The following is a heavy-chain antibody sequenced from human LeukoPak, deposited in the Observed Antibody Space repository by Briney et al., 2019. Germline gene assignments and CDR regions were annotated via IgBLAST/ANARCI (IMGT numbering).Heavy chain of an antibody. J-gene: IGHJ4*02. D-gene: IGHD5-18*01. V-gene: IGHV3-30*03. Sequence: GGSLRLSCAASGFTLSSYDMHWVRQASGKGLEWVAVISYDGSNKYYADSVKGRFTISRDNSKNTLYLQMNSLRAEDTAVYYCTAMDSYWGQGTLVTVSS. CDR2: ISYDGSNK. CDR3: TAMDSY. CDR1: GFTLSSYD.